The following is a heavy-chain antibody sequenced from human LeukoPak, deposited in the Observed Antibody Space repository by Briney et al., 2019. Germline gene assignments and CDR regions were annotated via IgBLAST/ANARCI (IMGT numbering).Heavy chain of an antibody. D-gene: IGHD3-9*01. V-gene: IGHV4-61*01. Sequence: SETLSLTCTVSGGSVSSGSYYWSWIRQPPGKGLEWIGHIYYSGSTNYNPSLKSRVTISVDTSKNQFSLKLSSVTAADTAVYYCARHLGYYDILTGYRGGNWFDPWGQGTLVTVSS. CDR3: ARHLGYYDILTGYRGGNWFDP. J-gene: IGHJ5*02. CDR2: IYYSGST. CDR1: GGSVSSGSYY.